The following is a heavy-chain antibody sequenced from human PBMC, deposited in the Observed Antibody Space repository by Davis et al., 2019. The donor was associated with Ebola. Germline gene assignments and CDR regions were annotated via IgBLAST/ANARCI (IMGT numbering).Heavy chain of an antibody. J-gene: IGHJ4*02. V-gene: IGHV1-69*04. Sequence: SVKVSCKASGGTFSSYAISWVRQAPGQGLEWMGRIIPILGIANYAQKFQGRVTITADESASTAYMELSSLRSEDTAVYYCARDRRVLRYFDWSLDYWGQGTLVTVSS. CDR2: IIPILGIA. CDR1: GGTFSSYA. CDR3: ARDRRVLRYFDWSLDY. D-gene: IGHD3-9*01.